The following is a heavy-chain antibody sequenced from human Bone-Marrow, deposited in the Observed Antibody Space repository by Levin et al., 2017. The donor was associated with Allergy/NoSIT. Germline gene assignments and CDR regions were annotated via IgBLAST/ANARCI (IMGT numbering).Heavy chain of an antibody. J-gene: IGHJ2*01. Sequence: GESLKISCAASGFTFSSYDMHWVRQATGKGLEWVSAIGTAGDTYYPGSVKGRFTISRENAKNSLYLQMNSLRAGDTAVYYCARGVAARPGVDWYFDLWGRGTLVTVSS. CDR3: ARGVAARPGVDWYFDL. CDR2: IGTAGDT. D-gene: IGHD6-6*01. CDR1: GFTFSSYD. V-gene: IGHV3-13*01.